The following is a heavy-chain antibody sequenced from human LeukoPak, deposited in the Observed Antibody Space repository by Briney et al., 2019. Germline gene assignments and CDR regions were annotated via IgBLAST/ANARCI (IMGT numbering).Heavy chain of an antibody. CDR3: ARARPIQLWLLRWFDP. Sequence: GASVKVSCTASGNTFTSYYIHWVRQAPGRGLEWMGVINPTDGSTSYAQRIQGRVTMTSDTSTSTVYMDLRGLRSEDTAVYYCARARPIQLWLLRWFDPWGQGTLVTVSS. V-gene: IGHV1-46*01. CDR1: GNTFTSYY. D-gene: IGHD5-18*01. J-gene: IGHJ5*02. CDR2: INPTDGST.